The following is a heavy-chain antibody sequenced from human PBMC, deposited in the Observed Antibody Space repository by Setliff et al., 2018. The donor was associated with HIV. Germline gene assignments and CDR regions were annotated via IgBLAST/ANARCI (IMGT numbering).Heavy chain of an antibody. CDR3: ARHGGITGTTDAFDI. D-gene: IGHD1-7*01. CDR2: IYHSGST. J-gene: IGHJ3*02. Sequence: PSETLSLTCAVSTYSISSGYYWGWIRQPPGEGLEWIGSIYHSGSTYYNPSLKSRVTISVDTSKNQFSLKLGSVTAADTAVYYCARHGGITGTTDAFDIWGKGTMVTVS. CDR1: TYSISSGYY. V-gene: IGHV4-38-2*01.